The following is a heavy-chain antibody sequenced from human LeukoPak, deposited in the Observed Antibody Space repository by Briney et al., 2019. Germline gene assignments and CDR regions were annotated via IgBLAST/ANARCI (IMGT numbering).Heavy chain of an antibody. Sequence: GGSLRLSCAASGFTISSDALIWVCLGPGRRLEWVSAISGSKTYYAESVKGRFTISRDDSNNMLYLQMTSLRAEDTAVYYCVKRRSRNTGPFDYWGQGTLVTVSP. D-gene: IGHD1/OR15-1a*01. CDR3: VKRRSRNTGPFDY. CDR2: ISGSKT. J-gene: IGHJ4*02. CDR1: GFTISSDA. V-gene: IGHV3-23*01.